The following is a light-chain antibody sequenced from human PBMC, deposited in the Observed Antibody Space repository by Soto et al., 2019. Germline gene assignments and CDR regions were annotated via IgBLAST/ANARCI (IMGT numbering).Light chain of an antibody. V-gene: IGKV3-11*01. CDR2: DAS. CDR1: ESVTDY. Sequence: EIVLTQSPATLSLSPGERGTLSCRASESVTDYLAWYQQKPGQAPRLLVCDASRRATGIPSRFSGSGSGADFTLTISNLESEDFVIYYCQQHISWPLTFGGGTKVDIK. J-gene: IGKJ4*01. CDR3: QQHISWPLT.